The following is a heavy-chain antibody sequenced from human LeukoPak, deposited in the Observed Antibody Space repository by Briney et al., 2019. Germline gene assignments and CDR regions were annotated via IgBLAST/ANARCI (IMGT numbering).Heavy chain of an antibody. CDR2: INHSGSN. V-gene: IGHV4-34*01. CDR1: GGSFSGYY. CDR3: AGPLQLRFLEY. J-gene: IGHJ4*02. Sequence: PSETLSLTCVVYGGSFSGYYWSWIRQPPGKGLEWMGEINHSGSNNYNPPLKSRATISVDTSKNQFSLKLSSVTAADTAVYYCAGPLQLRFLEYWGQGTLVTVSS. D-gene: IGHD3-3*01.